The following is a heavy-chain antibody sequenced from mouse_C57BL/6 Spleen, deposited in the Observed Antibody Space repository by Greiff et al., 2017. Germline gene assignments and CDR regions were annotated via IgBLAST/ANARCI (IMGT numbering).Heavy chain of an antibody. J-gene: IGHJ1*03. Sequence: QVQLQQPGAELVKPGASVQMSCKASGYTFTSYWITWVKQRPGQGLEWIGDIYPGSGSTNYNETLKSKATLTVDTPTSTAYMQLSSLTSEDSAVXYCARIPPCYFRSFDAWGTGTTLTASS. V-gene: IGHV1-55*01. CDR1: GYTFTSYW. D-gene: IGHD2-12*01. CDR3: ARIPPCYFRSFDA. CDR2: IYPGSGST.